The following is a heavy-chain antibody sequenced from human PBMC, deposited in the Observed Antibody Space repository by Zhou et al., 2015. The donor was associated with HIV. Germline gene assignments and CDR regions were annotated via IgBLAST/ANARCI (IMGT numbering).Heavy chain of an antibody. Sequence: EVRLVESGGDLVQPGGSLRLSCEGSGFNFRSYDIHWVRQVREKGLEWVSAIDTTGGTFYPSSLTGRFNISRDNTKNFVYLQMNRLRAADTAIYYCLRGDHYYDGSLYQPYGMDVWGQGTTVTVA. V-gene: IGHV3-13*01. J-gene: IGHJ6*02. CDR1: GFNFRSYD. CDR2: IDTTGGT. D-gene: IGHD3-16*01. CDR3: LRGDHYYDGSLYQPYGMDV.